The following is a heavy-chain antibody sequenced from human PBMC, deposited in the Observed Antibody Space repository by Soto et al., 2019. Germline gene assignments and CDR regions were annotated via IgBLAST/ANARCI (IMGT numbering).Heavy chain of an antibody. J-gene: IGHJ5*02. V-gene: IGHV4-31*03. CDR3: ARVVLGSSPWFDP. D-gene: IGHD6-6*01. Sequence: KTSETLSLTCTVSGGSISSGGYYWSWIRQHPGKGLEWIGYIYYSGSTYYNPSLKSRVTISVDTSKNQFSLKLSSVTAADTAVYYRARVVLGSSPWFDPSGQGTLVTVYS. CDR1: GGSISSGGYY. CDR2: IYYSGST.